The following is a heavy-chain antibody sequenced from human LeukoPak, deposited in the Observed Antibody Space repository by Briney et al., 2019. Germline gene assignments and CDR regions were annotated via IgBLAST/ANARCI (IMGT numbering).Heavy chain of an antibody. J-gene: IGHJ5*02. CDR2: ISGSGSST. V-gene: IGHV3-23*01. Sequence: GGSLRLSCAASGFTFSSYAMSWVRQAPGKGLEWASAISGSGSSTYYADSVKGRFAISRDNSKNTLYLQMNSLRAEDTAVYFCAKQDPLEGYNWFDPWGQGTLVTVSS. CDR3: AKQDPLEGYNWFDP. CDR1: GFTFSSYA. D-gene: IGHD5-24*01.